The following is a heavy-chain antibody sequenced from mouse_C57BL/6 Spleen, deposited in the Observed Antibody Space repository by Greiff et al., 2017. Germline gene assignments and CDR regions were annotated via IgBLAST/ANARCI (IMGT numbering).Heavy chain of an antibody. CDR2: IDPEDGDT. D-gene: IGHD2-1*01. V-gene: IGHV14-1*01. J-gene: IGHJ3*01. Sequence: EVQLQQSGAELVRPGASVKLSCTASGFNIKDYYMHWVKQRPEQGLEWIGRIDPEDGDTEYAPKFQGKATMTADTSSNTAYLQLSSLTSADTAVYYFTMGNPRFAYWGQGTLVTVSA. CDR3: TMGNPRFAY. CDR1: GFNIKDYY.